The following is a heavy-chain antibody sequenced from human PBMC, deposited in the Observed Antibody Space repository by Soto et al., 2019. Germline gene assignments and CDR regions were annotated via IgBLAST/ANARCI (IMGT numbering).Heavy chain of an antibody. V-gene: IGHV1-3*01. CDR2: INAGNGNT. CDR1: GYTFTSYA. J-gene: IGHJ4*02. Sequence: ASVKVSCKASGYTFTSYAMHWVRQAPGQRLEWMGWINAGNGNTKYSQKFQGRVTITRDTSASTAYMELSSLRSEDTAVYYCARGANRGNIVLMVYASSSPLLDYWGQGTLVTVSS. CDR3: ARGANRGNIVLMVYASSSPLLDY. D-gene: IGHD2-8*01.